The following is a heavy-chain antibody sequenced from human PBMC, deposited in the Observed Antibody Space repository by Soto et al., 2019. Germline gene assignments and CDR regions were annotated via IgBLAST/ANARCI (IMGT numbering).Heavy chain of an antibody. D-gene: IGHD6-19*01. V-gene: IGHV3-7*04. Sequence: PGGSLRLSCTSSMFPLSSYWMNWVRQAPGKGLEWVANINLDGSEKLYAGSVRGRFSISRDDTKNSLHLEMNSLRAEDTAMYYCARDPEQWEVPIDSWGLVTLVTVSA. J-gene: IGHJ4*02. CDR2: INLDGSEK. CDR1: MFPLSSYW. CDR3: ARDPEQWEVPIDS.